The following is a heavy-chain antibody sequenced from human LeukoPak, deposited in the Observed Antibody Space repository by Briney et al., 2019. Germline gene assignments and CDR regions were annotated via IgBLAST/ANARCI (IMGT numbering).Heavy chain of an antibody. D-gene: IGHD6-19*01. J-gene: IGHJ4*02. CDR2: ISAYNGNT. Sequence: ASVKVSCKASGYTFTSYGISWVRQAPGQGLEWMGWISAYNGNTNYAQKLQGRVTMTTDTPTSTAYMELRSLRSDDTAVYYCARVISVAGTGDYWGQGTLVTVSS. V-gene: IGHV1-18*01. CDR3: ARVISVAGTGDY. CDR1: GYTFTSYG.